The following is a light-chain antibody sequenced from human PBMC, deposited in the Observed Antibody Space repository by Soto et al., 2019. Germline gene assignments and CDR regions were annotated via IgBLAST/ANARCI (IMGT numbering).Light chain of an antibody. CDR3: QQYTNFPLT. J-gene: IGKJ4*01. CDR2: DAS. V-gene: IGKV1-39*01. Sequence: DIQMTQSPSSLSASVGDRVTITCRAGQSISTSVNWYQQKPGKAPNLLIYDASNLLSGVPSRFSGSGSGTEFTLTISGLHAEDFATYYCQQYTNFPLTFGGGTKVEIK. CDR1: QSISTS.